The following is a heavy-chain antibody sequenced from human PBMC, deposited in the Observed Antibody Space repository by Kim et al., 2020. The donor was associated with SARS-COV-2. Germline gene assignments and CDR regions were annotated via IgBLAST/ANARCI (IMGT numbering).Heavy chain of an antibody. V-gene: IGHV4-34*01. CDR2: INHSGRT. CDR3: ARRFSNTSGWGSHYCDL. Sequence: SETLSLTCAVYGGSFSGYYWSWIRQPPGKGLEWIGEINHSGRTNYNPSLKSRVTISVDTSKNQFSLKLTSVTAADTAVYFCARRFSNTSGWGSHYCDLWGQGILGTVSS. D-gene: IGHD3-10*01. J-gene: IGHJ4*02. CDR1: GGSFSGYY.